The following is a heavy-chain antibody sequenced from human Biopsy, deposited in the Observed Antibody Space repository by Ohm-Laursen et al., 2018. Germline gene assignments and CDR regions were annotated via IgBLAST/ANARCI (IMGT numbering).Heavy chain of an antibody. D-gene: IGHD1-1*01. Sequence: GASVKVSCKVSGYTLTELSMHWVRQAPGKGLEWMGGFAPENGKTVYAQNFQARVSMTEDTSTDTAYVELRCLRSEDTAVYYCAADINVWNVNYWGQGTQVTVSS. CDR3: AADINVWNVNY. CDR2: FAPENGKT. CDR1: GYTLTELS. J-gene: IGHJ4*02. V-gene: IGHV1-24*01.